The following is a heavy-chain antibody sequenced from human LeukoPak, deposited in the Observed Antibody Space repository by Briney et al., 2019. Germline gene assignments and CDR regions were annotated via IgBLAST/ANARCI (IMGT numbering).Heavy chain of an antibody. CDR1: GYTFTGYY. V-gene: IGHV1-2*02. J-gene: IGHJ5*02. Sequence: ASVKVSCKASGYTFTGYYMHWVRQAPGQGLEWMGWINPNSGGTNYAQKFQGRVTMTRDTSISTAYMELSRLRSDDTAVYYCARSDCSSTSCYVGDDWFDPWGQGTLVTVSS. CDR2: INPNSGGT. CDR3: ARSDCSSTSCYVGDDWFDP. D-gene: IGHD2-2*01.